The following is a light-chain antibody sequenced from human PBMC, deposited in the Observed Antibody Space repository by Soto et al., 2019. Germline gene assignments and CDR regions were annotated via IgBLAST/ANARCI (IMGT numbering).Light chain of an antibody. J-gene: IGKJ5*01. Sequence: EIVLTQSPGTLSLSPGESATLSCRVSHSISTNYLAWYQQKPGQAPRLLIYAASSRLTGIPDRFSGSGSGTDFTLTISRLEPEDFAVYYCQQYGRTFGQGTRLEIK. CDR1: HSISTNY. CDR2: AAS. V-gene: IGKV3-20*01. CDR3: QQYGRT.